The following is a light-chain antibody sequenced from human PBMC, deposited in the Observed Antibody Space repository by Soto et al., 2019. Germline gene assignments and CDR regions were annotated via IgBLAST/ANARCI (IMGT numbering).Light chain of an antibody. CDR1: SSDVGSYNL. CDR2: EGS. V-gene: IGLV2-23*03. J-gene: IGLJ3*02. Sequence: QSALTQPASVSGSPGQSITISCTGTSSDVGSYNLVSWYQQHPGKAPKLMIYEGSKRPSGVSNRFSGSKSGNMASLTISGLQAEDEADYYCCSYAGSSTFFWVFGGGTKLTVL. CDR3: CSYAGSSTFFWV.